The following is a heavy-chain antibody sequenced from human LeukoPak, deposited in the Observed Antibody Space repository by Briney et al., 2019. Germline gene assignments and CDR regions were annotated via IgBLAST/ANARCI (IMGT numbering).Heavy chain of an antibody. V-gene: IGHV4-59*12. D-gene: IGHD6-6*01. Sequence: PSETLSLTCTVSGGSISSYYWSWIRQPPGKGLEWIGYIYYSGSTYYNPSLKSRVTISVDRSKNQFSLKLSSVTAADTAVYYCARAGIAARRPFDYWGQGTLVTVSS. CDR2: IYYSGST. J-gene: IGHJ4*02. CDR1: GGSISSYY. CDR3: ARAGIAARRPFDY.